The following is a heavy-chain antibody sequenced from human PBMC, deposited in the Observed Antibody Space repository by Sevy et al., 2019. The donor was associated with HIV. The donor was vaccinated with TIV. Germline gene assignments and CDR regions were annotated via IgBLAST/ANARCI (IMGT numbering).Heavy chain of an antibody. CDR2: INHSGST. CDR1: GESFTGYY. CDR3: ARHCSGTSCSHAFDI. D-gene: IGHD2-2*01. Sequence: SETLSLTCAVYGESFTGYYWSWIRQPPGKGLEWIGEINHSGSTNYTPSLKSRVTISVDTSKNQFSLDLRSVTAADTAVYYCARHCSGTSCSHAFDIWGQGTMVTVSS. V-gene: IGHV4-34*01. J-gene: IGHJ3*02.